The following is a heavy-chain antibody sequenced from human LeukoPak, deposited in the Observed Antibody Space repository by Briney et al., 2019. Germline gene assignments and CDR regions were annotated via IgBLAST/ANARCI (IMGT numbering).Heavy chain of an antibody. D-gene: IGHD2-8*02. CDR1: GGSLSDYY. J-gene: IGHJ4*02. Sequence: SETLSLTCGVYGGSLSDYYWTWIRQLPGKGLEWIGEVNHSGRTNYNPSLKSRLTISIDTSRNQFSLKLSSVTAADTAVYYCARGILVMVYATFDSWGQGTLVTVSS. CDR3: ARGILVMVYATFDS. CDR2: VNHSGRT. V-gene: IGHV4-34*01.